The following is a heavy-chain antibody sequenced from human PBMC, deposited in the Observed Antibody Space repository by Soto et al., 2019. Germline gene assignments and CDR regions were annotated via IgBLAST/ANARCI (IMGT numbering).Heavy chain of an antibody. CDR3: ARAFIDCSGGSCYRPDAFDI. CDR1: GGSISSYY. V-gene: IGHV4-59*01. Sequence: QVQLQESGPGLVKPSETLSLTCTVSGGSISSYYWSWIRQPPGKGLEWIGYIYYSGSTNYNPSLKSRVTISVDTSKNQFSLKLSSVTAADTAVYYCARAFIDCSGGSCYRPDAFDIWGQGTMVTVSS. CDR2: IYYSGST. J-gene: IGHJ3*02. D-gene: IGHD2-15*01.